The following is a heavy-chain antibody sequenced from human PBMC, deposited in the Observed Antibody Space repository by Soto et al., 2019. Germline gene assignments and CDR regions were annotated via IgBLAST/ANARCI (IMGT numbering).Heavy chain of an antibody. V-gene: IGHV3-21*01. CDR2: ISSSSSYI. Sequence: EVQLVESGGGLVKPGGSLRLSCAASGFTFSSYSMNWVRQAPGKGLEWVSSISSSSSYIYYADSVKGRFTISRDNAKNSMYLQMNSLRAEDTAGYYCARSFITMVRGDTPMYFDLWGRGTLVTVSS. CDR1: GFTFSSYS. J-gene: IGHJ2*01. D-gene: IGHD3-10*01. CDR3: ARSFITMVRGDTPMYFDL.